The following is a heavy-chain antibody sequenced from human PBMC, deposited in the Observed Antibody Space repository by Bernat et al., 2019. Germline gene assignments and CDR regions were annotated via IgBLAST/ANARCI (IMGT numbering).Heavy chain of an antibody. D-gene: IGHD4-17*01. CDR3: ASSASGDYEGAFDI. J-gene: IGHJ3*02. CDR2: INPNTGGT. CDR1: GYTFTAYC. Sequence: QVQLVQSGAEVKTPGASVKVSCKASGYTFTAYCIHWVRQAPGQGLEWMGWINPNTGGTNFAQNFQGRVTMTRDTSISTTYMELSSLRSDDTALYYCASSASGDYEGAFDIWGQGTMVTVSS. V-gene: IGHV1-2*02.